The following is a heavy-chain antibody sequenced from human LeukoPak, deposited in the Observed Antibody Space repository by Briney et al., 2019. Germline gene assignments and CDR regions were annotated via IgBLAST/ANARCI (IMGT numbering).Heavy chain of an antibody. D-gene: IGHD5-18*01. CDR3: ASGYSYGYNY. CDR1: GFTFSSYS. CDR2: ISSSSSTI. Sequence: GGSLRLSCAASGFTFSSYSMNWVRQAPGKGLEWVSYISSSSSTIYHADSVKGRFTISRDNSKNTLYLQMNSLRAEDTAVYHCASGYSYGYNYWGQGTLVTVSS. J-gene: IGHJ4*02. V-gene: IGHV3-48*04.